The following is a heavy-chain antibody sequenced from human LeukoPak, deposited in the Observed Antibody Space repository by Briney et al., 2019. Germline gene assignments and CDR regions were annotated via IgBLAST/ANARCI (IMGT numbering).Heavy chain of an antibody. Sequence: PGGSLRLSCAASGFTFSDYYMSWIRQAPGKGLEWISYISNSGSTIYYADSVKGRFTISRDNAKNSLFPQMNSLRADDTAVYYCARGRWQLVPFDYWGQGTLVTVSS. V-gene: IGHV3-11*04. CDR1: GFTFSDYY. CDR3: ARGRWQLVPFDY. D-gene: IGHD6-6*01. CDR2: ISNSGSTI. J-gene: IGHJ4*02.